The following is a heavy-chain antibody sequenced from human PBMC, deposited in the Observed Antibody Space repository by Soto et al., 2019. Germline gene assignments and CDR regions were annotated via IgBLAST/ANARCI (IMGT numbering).Heavy chain of an antibody. CDR3: AKNGLDNSPSAIDS. CDR1: GFTFRNNV. CDR2: ITGSGRDT. Sequence: GGSLRLSCAASGFTFRNNVLSWVRQAPGKGLDWVSGITGSGRDTYYADSVKGRFTISRDNSKNMVFLQMNSLRAEDTALYYCAKNGLDNSPSAIDSWGPGTLVSVS. D-gene: IGHD2-8*01. V-gene: IGHV3-23*01. J-gene: IGHJ4*02.